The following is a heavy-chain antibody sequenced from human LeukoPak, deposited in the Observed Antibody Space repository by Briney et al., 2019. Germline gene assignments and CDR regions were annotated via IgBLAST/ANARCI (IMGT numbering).Heavy chain of an antibody. CDR2: IKQDGSEE. CDR3: ARDPYSSTWSYGMDV. D-gene: IGHD6-6*01. J-gene: IGHJ6*02. V-gene: IGHV3-7*05. CDR1: GFTFSGYW. Sequence: GGSLRLSCAASGFTFSGYWMSWVRQAPGKGLEWVANIKQDGSEEVYVDSVKGRSTISRDNAKNSLFLQMNTLRAEDTAVYYCARDPYSSTWSYGMDVWGQGTTVTVSS.